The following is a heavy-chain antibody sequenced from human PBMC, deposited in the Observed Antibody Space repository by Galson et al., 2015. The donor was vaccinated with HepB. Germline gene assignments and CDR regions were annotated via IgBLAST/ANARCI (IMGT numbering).Heavy chain of an antibody. Sequence: SVKVSCKASGYTSTNYGISWVRQAPGQGLEWMGWISANNINTNYAQKIQDRVTMTTDTTTSTGYMELRGLTSDDTAVYYCATIGYSYGLYYFDHWGQGTLVTVSS. CDR2: ISANNINT. CDR3: ATIGYSYGLYYFDH. V-gene: IGHV1-18*01. CDR1: GYTSTNYG. D-gene: IGHD5-18*01. J-gene: IGHJ4*02.